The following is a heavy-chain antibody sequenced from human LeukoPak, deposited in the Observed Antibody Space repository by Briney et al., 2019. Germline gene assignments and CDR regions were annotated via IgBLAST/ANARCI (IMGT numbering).Heavy chain of an antibody. Sequence: PSETLSLTCTVSGGSISTSNYYWSWIRQPPGEGLEWIGYIYYSGSTNYNPSLKSRVTISVDTSKNQFSLKLSSVTAADTAVYYCASHGGSTIYYFDYWGQGTLVTVSS. CDR3: ASHGGSTIYYFDY. D-gene: IGHD4-23*01. CDR1: GGSISTSNYY. J-gene: IGHJ4*02. V-gene: IGHV4-61*01. CDR2: IYYSGST.